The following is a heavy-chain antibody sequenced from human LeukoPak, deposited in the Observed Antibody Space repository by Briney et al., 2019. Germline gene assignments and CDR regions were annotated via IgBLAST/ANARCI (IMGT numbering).Heavy chain of an antibody. CDR2: IKQDGSEK. CDR1: GFTFSSYW. J-gene: IGHJ4*02. V-gene: IGHV3-7*01. D-gene: IGHD3-22*01. Sequence: GGSLRLSCAASGFTFSSYWMSWVRQAPGKGLERVANIKQDGSEKYYVDSVKGRFTISRDNAKNSLYLQMNSLRAEDTAVYYCAREDDSSGYYSYSYWGQGTLVTVSS. CDR3: AREDDSSGYYSYSY.